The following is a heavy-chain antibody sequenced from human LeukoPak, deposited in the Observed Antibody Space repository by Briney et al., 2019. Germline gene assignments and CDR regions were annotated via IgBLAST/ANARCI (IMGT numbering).Heavy chain of an antibody. CDR1: GFTFSSYG. CDR3: AKGLRNYYDD. D-gene: IGHD3-16*01. Sequence: GGSLRLSCAASGFTFSSYGMHWVRQAPGKGLEWVAVIWYDGSNKYYADSVKGRFTISRDNSKNTLYLQMNSLRPEDTALYYCAKGLRNYYDDWGQGTLVTVSS. CDR2: IWYDGSNK. V-gene: IGHV3-30*02. J-gene: IGHJ4*02.